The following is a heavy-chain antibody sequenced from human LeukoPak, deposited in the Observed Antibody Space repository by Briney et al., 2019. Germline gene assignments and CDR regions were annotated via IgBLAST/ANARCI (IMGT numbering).Heavy chain of an antibody. D-gene: IGHD3-10*01. CDR3: ARYFVFGGTTDY. CDR2: IYHSGST. V-gene: IGHV4-38-2*01. CDR1: GYSISTGYY. Sequence: SETLSLTCAVSGYSISTGYYWGWIRQPPGKGLEWIGSIYHSGSTYYNPSLKSRVTISVDTSKNQFSLKLSSVTAADTAVYYCARYFVFGGTTDYWGQGTLVTVSS. J-gene: IGHJ4*02.